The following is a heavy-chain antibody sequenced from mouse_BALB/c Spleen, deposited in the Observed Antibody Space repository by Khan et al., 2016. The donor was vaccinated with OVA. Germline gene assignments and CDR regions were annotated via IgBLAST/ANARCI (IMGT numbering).Heavy chain of an antibody. J-gene: IGHJ2*01. CDR1: GFSFTSFG. CDR3: ARDGYYLDY. Sequence: QVQLQESGPGLVAPSQSLSITCTVSGFSFTSFGIYWVRQPPGKGLEWLGGIWADVAATYYSDLMSRLSISKDNSKSQVFLKTNSLETEDTGVYYCARDGYYLDYWGQGTTLTVSS. V-gene: IGHV2-9*02. CDR2: IWADVAA. D-gene: IGHD2-2*01.